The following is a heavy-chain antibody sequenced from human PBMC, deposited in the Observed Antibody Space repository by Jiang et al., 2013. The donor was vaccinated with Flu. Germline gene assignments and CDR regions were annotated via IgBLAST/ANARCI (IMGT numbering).Heavy chain of an antibody. CDR2: LNPDGSGK. J-gene: IGHJ3*02. CDR1: GFTFSSSW. CDR3: GRDPQNGALDI. V-gene: IGHV3-7*03. Sequence: QLLESGGVLVXPGGSLRLSCAASGFTFSSSWMSWVRQAPGKGLEWVADLNPDGSGKHYVDSVKGRFTVSRDNARNSLYLQMNSLRAEDTAVYYCGRDPQNGALDIWGQGTMVTVSS.